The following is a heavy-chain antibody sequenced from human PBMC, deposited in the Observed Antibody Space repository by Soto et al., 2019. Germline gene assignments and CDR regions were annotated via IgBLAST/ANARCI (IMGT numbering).Heavy chain of an antibody. Sequence: GGSLRLSCAASGFTFSSYAVSWVRQAPGKGLEWVSAISGSGGSTYYADSVKGRFTISRDNSKNTLYLQMNSLRAEDTAVYYCAKVRYYDYVWGSYRPTYFDYCGQGTLVTVSS. CDR1: GFTFSSYA. V-gene: IGHV3-23*01. CDR3: AKVRYYDYVWGSYRPTYFDY. CDR2: ISGSGGST. D-gene: IGHD3-16*02. J-gene: IGHJ4*02.